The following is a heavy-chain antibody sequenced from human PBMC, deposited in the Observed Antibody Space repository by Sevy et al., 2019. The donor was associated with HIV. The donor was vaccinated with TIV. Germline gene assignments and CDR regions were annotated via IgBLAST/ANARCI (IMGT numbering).Heavy chain of an antibody. D-gene: IGHD1-1*01. CDR1: GFTFSEAW. J-gene: IGHJ4*02. CDR3: AAGTGTGDFDH. CDR2: IKSKTDAAKR. Sequence: GGSLRLSCAASGFTFSEAWMSWVRQAPGKGLEWVGRIKSKTDAAKRDFAAPVRGRFSISRDDSANTVYLVMNNLKPEDTGVYYWAAGTGTGDFDHWGQGTLVTVSS. V-gene: IGHV3-15*01.